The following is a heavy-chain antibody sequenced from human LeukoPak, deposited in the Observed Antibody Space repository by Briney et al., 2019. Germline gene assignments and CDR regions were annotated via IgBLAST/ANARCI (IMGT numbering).Heavy chain of an antibody. J-gene: IGHJ6*02. CDR3: ARVAFGLYVMDV. Sequence: PGGSLRLSCAASGFTFSTYSMNWVRQAPGEGVEWVSSISSDSNYIYYADSLKGRFTISRDNAENSLYLQMISLRAEDTAVYYCARVAFGLYVMDVWGQGTTVTVSS. D-gene: IGHD3/OR15-3a*01. CDR2: ISSDSNYI. CDR1: GFTFSTYS. V-gene: IGHV3-21*01.